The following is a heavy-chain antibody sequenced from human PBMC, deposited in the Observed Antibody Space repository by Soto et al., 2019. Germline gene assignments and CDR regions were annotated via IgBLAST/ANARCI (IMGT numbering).Heavy chain of an antibody. V-gene: IGHV4-61*08. CDR1: GDSINSCDYY. CDR3: ARVPVDTYMIYWSDP. J-gene: IGHJ5*02. Sequence: QLQLQESGPGLVKPSETLSLTCSVSGDSINSCDYYWTWMRQAPGKGLQWVGHVYFSGSTNYNPSLKSRVTISLDPSKNQFSLKLRSVTAGDTAVYYCARVPVDTYMIYWSDPWGQGTLVTVSS. D-gene: IGHD5-18*01. CDR2: VYFSGST.